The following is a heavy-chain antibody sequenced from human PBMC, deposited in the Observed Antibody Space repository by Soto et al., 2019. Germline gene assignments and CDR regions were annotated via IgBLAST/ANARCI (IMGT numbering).Heavy chain of an antibody. CDR3: ARGSYSSSWREYFQH. Sequence: QVQLQESGPGLVKPSQTLSLTCTVSGGSISSGGYYWSWIRQHPGKGLERIGYIYYSGSTYYNQSGMRGVTISVDTSKNQFALKLSSVTAADTAVYYCARGSYSSSWREYFQHWGQGTLVTVSS. V-gene: IGHV4-31*03. CDR1: GGSISSGGYY. J-gene: IGHJ1*01. D-gene: IGHD6-13*01. CDR2: IYYSGST.